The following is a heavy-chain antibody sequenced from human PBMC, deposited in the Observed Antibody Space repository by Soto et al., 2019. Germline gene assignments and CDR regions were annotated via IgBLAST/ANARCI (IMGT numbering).Heavy chain of an antibody. J-gene: IGHJ4*02. CDR3: ARARYGAVAGSVFDY. CDR2: INHSGST. Sequence: SETLSLTCAVYGGSFSGYYWTWIRQPPGTGLEWIGEINHSGSTNYNPSLKSRVTISVDTSKNQFSLKLSSVTAADTAVYFCARARYGAVAGSVFDYWGQGTLVTVSS. V-gene: IGHV4-34*09. CDR1: GGSFSGYY. D-gene: IGHD6-19*01.